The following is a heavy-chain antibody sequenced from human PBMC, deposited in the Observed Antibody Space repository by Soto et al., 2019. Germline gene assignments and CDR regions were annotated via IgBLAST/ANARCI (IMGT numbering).Heavy chain of an antibody. CDR3: TTDHPYNYDSSCYDN. J-gene: IGHJ4*02. CDR2: IKSKTDGGTT. CDR1: GFIFSNAW. V-gene: IGHV3-15*07. Sequence: EVQLVESGGDLVKPGGSLRLSCAGSGFIFSNAWINWVRQAPGQGLEWVGHIKSKTDGGTTDYAAPVKGRYTISRDDSKNTVFLQMNSLKTEDTAMYYCTTDHPYNYDSSCYDNWGQGTLVTVSS. D-gene: IGHD3-22*01.